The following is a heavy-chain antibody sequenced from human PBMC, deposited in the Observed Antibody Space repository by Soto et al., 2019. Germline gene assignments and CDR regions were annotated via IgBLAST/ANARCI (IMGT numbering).Heavy chain of an antibody. V-gene: IGHV5-51*01. Sequence: GGSLKMSSKGSGYSFTSYWIGWVRQMPGKGLEWMGIIYPGDSDTRDSPSFQGQVTISADKSISTAYLQWSSLKASDTAMYYCASRDGPYGGNYDYYYYYGMDVWGQGTTVTVSS. J-gene: IGHJ6*02. CDR2: IYPGDSDT. D-gene: IGHD4-17*01. CDR1: GYSFTSYW. CDR3: ASRDGPYGGNYDYYYYYGMDV.